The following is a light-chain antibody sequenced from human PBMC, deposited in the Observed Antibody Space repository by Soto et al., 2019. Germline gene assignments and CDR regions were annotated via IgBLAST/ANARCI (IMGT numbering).Light chain of an antibody. CDR3: QQYGRSRFT. Sequence: EIVLTQSPGTLSLSPGERATLSCRASESVSSSSLAWYQQKPGQAPRLLISGASTRATGIPDRFSGSGSGTDFTLTISRLEPEDFAVYYCQQYGRSRFTLGQGTKLEIK. V-gene: IGKV3-20*01. J-gene: IGKJ2*01. CDR2: GAS. CDR1: ESVSSSS.